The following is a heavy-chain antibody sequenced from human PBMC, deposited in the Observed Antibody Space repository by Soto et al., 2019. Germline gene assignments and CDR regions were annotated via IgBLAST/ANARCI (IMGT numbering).Heavy chain of an antibody. CDR2: ISRDGYYI. D-gene: IGHD4-17*01. CDR1: GFTFSTYA. CDR3: AHPRGYGVFDAYDI. Sequence: PVGALGLSGAAAGFTFSTYAMSWVRQAPGKWLEWVSAISRDGYYIYYADSVKGRFTISRDNSRHMLFLQMHSLRTDDTAVYYCAHPRGYGVFDAYDIWGQGAMVTVSS. J-gene: IGHJ3*02. V-gene: IGHV3-23*01.